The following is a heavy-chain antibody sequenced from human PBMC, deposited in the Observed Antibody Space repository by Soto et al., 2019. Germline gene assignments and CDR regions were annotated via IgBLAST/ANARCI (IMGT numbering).Heavy chain of an antibody. V-gene: IGHV1-18*01. CDR2: ISAYNGNT. J-gene: IGHJ6*02. CDR1: GYTFTSYG. Sequence: ASVKVSCKASGYTFTSYGISWVRQAPGQGLELMGWISAYNGNTNYAQKLQGRVTMTTDTSTSTAYMELRSLRSDDTAVYYCATGGAYSSPYYYYGMDVWGQGTTVTVS. CDR3: ATGGAYSSPYYYYGMDV. D-gene: IGHD6-13*01.